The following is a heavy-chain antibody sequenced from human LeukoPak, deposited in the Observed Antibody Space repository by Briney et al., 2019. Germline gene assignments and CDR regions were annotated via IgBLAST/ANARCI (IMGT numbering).Heavy chain of an antibody. CDR2: INHSGST. CDR3: ARRGSSWWGNNWFDP. CDR1: GGSFSGYY. V-gene: IGHV4-34*01. J-gene: IGHJ5*02. Sequence: LETLSLTCAVYGGSFSGYYWSWIRQPPGKGLEWIGEINHSGSTNYNPSLKSRVTISVDTSKNQFSLKLSSVTAADTAVYYCARRGSSWWGNNWFDPWGQGTLVTVSS. D-gene: IGHD6-13*01.